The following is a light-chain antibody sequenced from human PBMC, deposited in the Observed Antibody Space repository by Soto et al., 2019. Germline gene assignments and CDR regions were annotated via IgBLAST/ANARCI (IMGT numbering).Light chain of an antibody. J-gene: IGKJ1*01. Sequence: EIVMTHSPATLSVSPGETATLSCRASQSIGNNLAWYQQKPGQAPRLLIYGASTRATGIPARFSGGGSGTEFTLTISSLQSEDFAVYFCQQYNYWPRTFGQGTKVDIK. CDR1: QSIGNN. V-gene: IGKV3-15*01. CDR2: GAS. CDR3: QQYNYWPRT.